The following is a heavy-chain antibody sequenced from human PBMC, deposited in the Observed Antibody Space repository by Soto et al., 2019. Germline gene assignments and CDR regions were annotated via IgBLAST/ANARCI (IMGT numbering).Heavy chain of an antibody. Sequence: EVQVVESGGGLIQPGGSLRLSCAASGFTVSSNYMSWVRQAPGKGLEWVSVIYSGGSTYYADYVKGRFTISRDNSKNTLYLQMNSMRAQETAVYYCARSSYDSSGYYSFWYFDLWGRGTLVTVSS. CDR2: IYSGGST. J-gene: IGHJ2*01. V-gene: IGHV3-53*01. CDR1: GFTVSSNY. D-gene: IGHD3-22*01. CDR3: ARSSYDSSGYYSFWYFDL.